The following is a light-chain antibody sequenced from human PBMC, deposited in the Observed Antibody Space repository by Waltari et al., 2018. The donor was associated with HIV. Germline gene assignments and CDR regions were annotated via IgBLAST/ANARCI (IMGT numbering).Light chain of an antibody. CDR3: QHYGTSPIFT. J-gene: IGKJ3*01. CDR2: HTS. V-gene: IGKV3-20*01. CDR1: QSVGSDY. Sequence: EIVLTQSPVTLSLSPGEGATISCRASQSVGSDYIAWYQVKPGQAPRLLIYHTSGRAAGVPDRFSGSGSGTDFILTISRLEPEDFAVYYCQHYGTSPIFTFGPGTKVDF.